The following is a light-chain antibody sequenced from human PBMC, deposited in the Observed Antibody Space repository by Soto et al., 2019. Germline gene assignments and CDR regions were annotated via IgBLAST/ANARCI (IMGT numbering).Light chain of an antibody. J-gene: IGLJ1*01. CDR2: LNSDGSH. CDR3: QTWGTGIHV. CDR1: SGHGSYA. V-gene: IGLV4-69*01. Sequence: QLVLTQSPSASASLGASVKLTCTLSSGHGSYAIAWHQQQPEKGPRYLMKLNSDGSHSKGDGIPDRFSGSSSGAERYLIISSLQSEDEADYYCQTWGTGIHVFGTGTKVTVL.